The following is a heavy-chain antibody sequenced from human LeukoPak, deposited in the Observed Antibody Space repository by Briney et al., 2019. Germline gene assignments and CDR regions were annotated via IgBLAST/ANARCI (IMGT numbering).Heavy chain of an antibody. V-gene: IGHV1-18*01. CDR2: ISAYNGVT. Sequence: ASVKVSCKASGYTFTSSGISWVRQAPGQGLEWMGWISAYNGVTNSAQKLQGRVSMTTDTSTNTAYMELRSLRSDDTAVYYCVRDPTAAASTDDWFDPWGQGTLVTVSS. D-gene: IGHD6-13*01. CDR3: VRDPTAAASTDDWFDP. J-gene: IGHJ5*02. CDR1: GYTFTSSG.